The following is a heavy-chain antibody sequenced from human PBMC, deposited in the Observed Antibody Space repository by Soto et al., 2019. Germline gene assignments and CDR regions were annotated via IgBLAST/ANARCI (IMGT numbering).Heavy chain of an antibody. CDR2: ISGSGGST. CDR1: GFNFNNYA. V-gene: IGHV3-23*01. Sequence: GGSLRLSCATSGFNFNNYAMSWVRQAPGKGLEWVSLISGSGGSTHYADSVEGRFTISRDNSKNTLYLEMDSLRAEDTAVYYCAKVVKYDVLTGYYKGPDYYGMDVWGQGTTVTVSS. J-gene: IGHJ6*02. D-gene: IGHD3-9*01. CDR3: AKVVKYDVLTGYYKGPDYYGMDV.